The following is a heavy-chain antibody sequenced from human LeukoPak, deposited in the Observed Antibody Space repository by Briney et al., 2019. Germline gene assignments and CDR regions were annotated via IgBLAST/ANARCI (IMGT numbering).Heavy chain of an antibody. Sequence: PSETLSLTCTVSGGSISSYYWSWTRQPPGKGLEWIGYIYYSGSTNYNPSLKSRVTISVDTSKNQFSLKLSSVTAADTAVYYCARALRYFDWLRMDVWGQGTTVTVSS. J-gene: IGHJ6*02. D-gene: IGHD3-9*01. V-gene: IGHV4-59*01. CDR3: ARALRYFDWLRMDV. CDR1: GGSISSYY. CDR2: IYYSGST.